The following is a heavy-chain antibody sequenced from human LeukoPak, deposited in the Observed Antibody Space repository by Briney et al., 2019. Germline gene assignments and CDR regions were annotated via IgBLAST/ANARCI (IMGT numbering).Heavy chain of an antibody. D-gene: IGHD3-16*01. J-gene: IGHJ4*02. Sequence: PGGSLRPSCTASGFTFSNYGMNWVRQAPGKGLEWVSVISGGGGSTYYADSVMGRFTISRDNSKDTLYLQMNSLRAEDTAVYYCAKDGGSLGEVRDWGQGTLVTVSS. CDR3: AKDGGSLGEVRD. V-gene: IGHV3-23*01. CDR2: ISGGGGST. CDR1: GFTFSNYG.